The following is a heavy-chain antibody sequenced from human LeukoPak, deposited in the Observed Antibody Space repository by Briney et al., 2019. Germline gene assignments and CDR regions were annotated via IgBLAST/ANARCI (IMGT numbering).Heavy chain of an antibody. Sequence: GGSLRLSCAASGFTVSSNYMTWVRQAPGKGLEWVSYISNSGSTIYYADSVKGRFTISRDNARNSLYLQMTSLRAEDTAVYYCARDILTGSQSRFQHWGQGTLVTVSS. CDR3: ARDILTGSQSRFQH. CDR2: ISNSGSTI. CDR1: GFTVSSNY. V-gene: IGHV3-48*03. D-gene: IGHD3-9*01. J-gene: IGHJ1*01.